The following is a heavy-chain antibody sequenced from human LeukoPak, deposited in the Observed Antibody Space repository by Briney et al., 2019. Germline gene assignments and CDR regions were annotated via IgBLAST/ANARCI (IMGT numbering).Heavy chain of an antibody. Sequence: GGSLRLSCGASGFTFSSYTMNWVRQAPGKGLEWVSYISSSSSTIHYADSVKGRFTISRDNAKNTLYLQMNSLRAEDTAVYYRARGPYTSGHYFDYWGQGTLATVSS. CDR3: ARGPYTSGHYFDY. V-gene: IGHV3-48*01. CDR2: ISSSSSTI. CDR1: GFTFSSYT. J-gene: IGHJ4*02. D-gene: IGHD6-19*01.